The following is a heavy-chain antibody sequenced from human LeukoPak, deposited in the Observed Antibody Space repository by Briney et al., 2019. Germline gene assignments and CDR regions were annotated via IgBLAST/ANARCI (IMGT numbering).Heavy chain of an antibody. CDR3: ARDLREQLFFDY. CDR1: GFTFSSYA. V-gene: IGHV3-30-3*01. CDR2: ISYDGSNK. Sequence: GGSLRLSCAASGFTFSSYAMHWVRQAPGKGLEWVAVISYDGSNKYYADSVKGRFTISRDNSKNTLCLQMNSLRAEDSAVYYCARDLREQLFFDYWGQGTLVIVSS. D-gene: IGHD6-6*01. J-gene: IGHJ4*02.